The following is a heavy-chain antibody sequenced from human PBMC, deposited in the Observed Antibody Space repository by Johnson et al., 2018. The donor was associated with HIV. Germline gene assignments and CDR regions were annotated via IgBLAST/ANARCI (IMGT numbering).Heavy chain of an antibody. CDR2: ISWNSGSI. V-gene: IGHV3-9*01. Sequence: EVQLVESGGGLVQPGRSLRLSCAASGFTFDDYAMHWVQQAPGKGLEWVSGISWNSGSIGYADSVKGRFTISRDNAKNTLYLQMNSLRAEDTAVFYCARVWSGSYYSNAFDIWGQGTMVTVSS. D-gene: IGHD1-26*01. CDR3: ARVWSGSYYSNAFDI. CDR1: GFTFDDYA. J-gene: IGHJ3*02.